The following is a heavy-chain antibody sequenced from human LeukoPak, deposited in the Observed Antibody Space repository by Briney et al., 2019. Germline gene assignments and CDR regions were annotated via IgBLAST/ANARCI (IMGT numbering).Heavy chain of an antibody. J-gene: IGHJ3*02. CDR3: GRDPNGNYIGAFEM. Sequence: GGSLRLSCTASGFTFRHYDMTWVRQAPGKGLEWVSSIHGGADIPSYADSVKGRFTISRDNSKNTLFLEMNSLRGEDTAVYYCGRDPNGNYIGAFEMWGPGTKVTVSS. CDR1: GFTFRHYD. CDR2: IHGGADIP. D-gene: IGHD1-7*01. V-gene: IGHV3-23*01.